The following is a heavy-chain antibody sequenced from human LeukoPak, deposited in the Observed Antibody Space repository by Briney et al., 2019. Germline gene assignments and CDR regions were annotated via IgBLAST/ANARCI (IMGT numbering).Heavy chain of an antibody. J-gene: IGHJ3*02. CDR3: ARDIVVVVAAHASDAFDI. D-gene: IGHD2-15*01. CDR2: ISSSSSYI. Sequence: PGGSLRLSCAASGFTFSSYSMNWVRQAPGKGLEWVSSISSSSSYIYYADSVKGRFTISRDNAKSSLYLQMNSLRAEDTAVYYCARDIVVVVAAHASDAFDIWGQGTMVTVSS. V-gene: IGHV3-21*01. CDR1: GFTFSSYS.